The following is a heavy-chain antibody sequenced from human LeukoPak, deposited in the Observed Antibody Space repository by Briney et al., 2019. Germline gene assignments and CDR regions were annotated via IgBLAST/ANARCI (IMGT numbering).Heavy chain of an antibody. V-gene: IGHV1-18*01. Sequence: GASVKVSCKASGYTFTSYGISWVRQAPGQGLEWMGWISAYNGNTNYAQKLQGRVTMTTGTSTSTAYMELRSLRSDDTAVYYCARDGSRLLWFGELLYFDYWGQGTLVTVSS. J-gene: IGHJ4*02. D-gene: IGHD3-10*01. CDR3: ARDGSRLLWFGELLYFDY. CDR1: GYTFTSYG. CDR2: ISAYNGNT.